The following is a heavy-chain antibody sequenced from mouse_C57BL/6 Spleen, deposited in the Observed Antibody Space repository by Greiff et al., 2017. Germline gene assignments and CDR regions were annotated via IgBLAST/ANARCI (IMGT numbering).Heavy chain of an antibody. CDR2: IHPSDSDT. D-gene: IGHD2-2*01. CDR1: GYTFTSYW. CDR3: AIGVTTGSLDY. V-gene: IGHV1-74*01. Sequence: QVQLQQPGAELVKPGASVKVSCKASGYTFTSYWMHWVKQRPGQGLEWIGRIHPSDSDTNYNQKFKGKATLTVDKSSSTADMQLSSLTSEDAAVYYCAIGVTTGSLDYWGQGTTLTVSS. J-gene: IGHJ2*01.